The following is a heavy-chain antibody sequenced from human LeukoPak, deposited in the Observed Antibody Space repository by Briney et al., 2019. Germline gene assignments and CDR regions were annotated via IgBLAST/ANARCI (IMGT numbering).Heavy chain of an antibody. CDR2: INPSGGST. J-gene: IGHJ4*02. CDR1: GYTFTSYY. Sequence: GASVKLSCKASGYTFTSYYMHWVRQAPGQGLEWMGIINPSGGSTSYAQKFQRRVTMTRDTSTSTVYMELSSLRSEDTAVYYCAILRGEQWLQFVYWGQGTRVTVSS. CDR3: AILRGEQWLQFVY. D-gene: IGHD6-19*01. V-gene: IGHV1-46*01.